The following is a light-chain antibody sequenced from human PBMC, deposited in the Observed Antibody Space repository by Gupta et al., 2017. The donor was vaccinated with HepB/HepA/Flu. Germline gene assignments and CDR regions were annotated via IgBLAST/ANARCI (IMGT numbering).Light chain of an antibody. J-gene: IGKJ4*01. CDR1: QSIGMN. V-gene: IGKV3-11*01. CDR2: DAS. CDR3: QQRGSCPCT. Sequence: EIAVTQSPSTLSWSPGERVSLSCRASQSIGMNLAWYRQRPGQAPSLLIYDASNRGNGIPARFSGSGSGTDFTLTISSLQPEDFAAYYCQQRGSCPCTFGRGTKVEIK.